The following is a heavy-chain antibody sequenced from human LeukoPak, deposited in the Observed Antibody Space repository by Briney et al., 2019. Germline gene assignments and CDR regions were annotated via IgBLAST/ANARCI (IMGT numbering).Heavy chain of an antibody. CDR2: IIGSGGST. J-gene: IGHJ3*02. CDR3: AKGDGIKNYDFWSGYSYAFDI. D-gene: IGHD3-3*01. Sequence: PGGSLRLSCAASGFTFSSYAMSWVRQAPGKGLEWVSAIIGSGGSTYYADSVKGRFTISRDNSKNTLYLQMNSLRAEDTAVYYCAKGDGIKNYDFWSGYSYAFDIWGQGTMVTVSS. CDR1: GFTFSSYA. V-gene: IGHV3-23*01.